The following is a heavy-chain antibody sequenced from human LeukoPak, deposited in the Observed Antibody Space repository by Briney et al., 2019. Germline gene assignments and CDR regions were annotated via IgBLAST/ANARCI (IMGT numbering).Heavy chain of an antibody. CDR2: INPNSGDT. CDR3: SRDLTVSEREKNY. CDR1: VYTSTAYY. J-gene: IGHJ4*02. Sequence: GASVKVSCKASVYTSTAYYIHWVRQAPGQGLEWMGWINPNSGDTNYAQQFQGRVTMTRDTSTSTGYMELSRLRSDDTAVYYCSRDLTVSEREKNYWGQGTLVTVSS. D-gene: IGHD1-14*01. V-gene: IGHV1-2*02.